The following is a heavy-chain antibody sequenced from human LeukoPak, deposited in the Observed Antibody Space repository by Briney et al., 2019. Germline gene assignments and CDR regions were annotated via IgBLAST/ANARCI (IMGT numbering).Heavy chain of an antibody. CDR3: ARAPSLVVTASPWLGWFDP. V-gene: IGHV1-69*13. Sequence: GASVKVSCKASGYTFTGHYLHWVRQAPGQGLEWMGGIIPIFGTAKYAQKFQGRVTITADELTRTAYMELSSLRSEDTAVYYCARAPSLVVTASPWLGWFDPWGQGTLVTVSS. J-gene: IGHJ5*02. D-gene: IGHD2-21*02. CDR2: IIPIFGTA. CDR1: GYTFTGHY.